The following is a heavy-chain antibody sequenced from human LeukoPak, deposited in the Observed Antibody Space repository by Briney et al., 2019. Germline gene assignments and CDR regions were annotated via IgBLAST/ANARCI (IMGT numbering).Heavy chain of an antibody. Sequence: PGGSLRLSCVASGLSVRGSYMSWVRQAPGKGLEWVSVIYSGDRTYYADSVKGRFTISRDTSKNTLYLLMNNLRADDTAMYYCTRDLTGTTWSENDYWGQGTLVTISS. D-gene: IGHD6-13*01. J-gene: IGHJ4*02. V-gene: IGHV3-53*01. CDR3: TRDLTGTTWSENDY. CDR1: GLSVRGSY. CDR2: IYSGDRT.